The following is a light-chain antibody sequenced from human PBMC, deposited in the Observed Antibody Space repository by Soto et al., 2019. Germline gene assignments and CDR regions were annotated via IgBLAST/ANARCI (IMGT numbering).Light chain of an antibody. CDR2: EDS. J-gene: IGLJ2*01. Sequence: QSALTQTASVSGSPGQSITISCTGTSSDVGSYNLVSWYQQHPGKAPKLMIYEDSKRPSGVSNRFSGSKSGNTASLTISGLQAEDEADYCCCSYAGSSTVVFGGGTKLTVL. V-gene: IGLV2-23*01. CDR3: CSYAGSSTVV. CDR1: SSDVGSYNL.